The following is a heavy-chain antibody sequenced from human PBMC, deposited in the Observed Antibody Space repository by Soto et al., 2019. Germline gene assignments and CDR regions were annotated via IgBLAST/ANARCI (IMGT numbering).Heavy chain of an antibody. Sequence: QVQLVESGGGVVQPGKSLRLSCAASGFTFNAYGMHWVRQAPGKGLEWVTFISFNGKKTDYADSVKGRFTVSRDNSQNTLYLQMNSLRAEDKAVYYCADIGGYDSVGGTYWGQGALVTVSS. CDR2: ISFNGKKT. CDR3: ADIGGYDSVGGTY. V-gene: IGHV3-33*05. CDR1: GFTFNAYG. J-gene: IGHJ4*02. D-gene: IGHD3-16*01.